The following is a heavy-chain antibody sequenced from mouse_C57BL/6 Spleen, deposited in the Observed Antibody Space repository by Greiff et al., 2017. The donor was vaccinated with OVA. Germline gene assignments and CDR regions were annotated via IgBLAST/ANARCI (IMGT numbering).Heavy chain of an antibody. V-gene: IGHV2-9-1*01. D-gene: IGHD1-1*01. CDR2: LWTGGGT. Sequence: QVQLKESGPGLVAPSQSLSITCTVSGFSLTSYAISWVRQPPGKGLEWLGVLWTGGGTNYNSALKSRLSISKDNSKSQVFLKMNSLQTDDTARYYCARFTTVVAGDYWGQGTTLTVSS. J-gene: IGHJ2*01. CDR1: GFSLTSYA. CDR3: ARFTTVVAGDY.